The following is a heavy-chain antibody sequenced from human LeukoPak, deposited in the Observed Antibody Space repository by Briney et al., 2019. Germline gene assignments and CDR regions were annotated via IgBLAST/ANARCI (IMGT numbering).Heavy chain of an antibody. V-gene: IGHV4-38-2*01. CDR2: IYHSGST. Sequence: SETPSLTCAVSGYSISSGYYWGWIRQPPGKGLEWIGSIYHSGSTYYNPSLKSRLTISVDTSKNQFSLKLSSVTAADTAVYYCARRICSSTSCYTGQFDYWGQGTLVTVSS. D-gene: IGHD2-2*02. CDR1: GYSISSGYY. J-gene: IGHJ4*02. CDR3: ARRICSSTSCYTGQFDY.